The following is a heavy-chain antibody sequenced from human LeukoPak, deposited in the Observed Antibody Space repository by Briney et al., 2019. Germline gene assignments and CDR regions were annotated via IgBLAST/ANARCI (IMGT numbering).Heavy chain of an antibody. CDR1: GFTFTNAW. V-gene: IGHV3-15*07. D-gene: IGHD2/OR15-2a*01. CDR3: TRISRTAHFDY. Sequence: GGSLRLSCAASGFTFTNAWMNWVRQAPGKGLEWVGRIKSKTDGGTTDYAAPVKGRFTISRDDSENTLYLQVNSLKTEDTAVYYCTRISRTAHFDYWGQGTPVTVST. J-gene: IGHJ4*02. CDR2: IKSKTDGGTT.